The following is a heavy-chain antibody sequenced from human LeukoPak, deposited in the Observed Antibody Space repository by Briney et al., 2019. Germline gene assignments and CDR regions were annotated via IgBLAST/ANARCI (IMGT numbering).Heavy chain of an antibody. CDR2: IYYTGST. V-gene: IGHV4-39*01. CDR3: ARHGTLGIVGAESDY. J-gene: IGHJ4*02. Sequence: PSETLSLTCTVSGDSISSSSFYWGWIRQPPGKGLEWIGTIYYTGSTYYNPSLKSRVTISVDTSKNHFSLRLSSVTAADTAVYYCARHGTLGIVGAESDYWGQGTLVTVSS. D-gene: IGHD7-27*01. CDR1: GDSISSSSFY.